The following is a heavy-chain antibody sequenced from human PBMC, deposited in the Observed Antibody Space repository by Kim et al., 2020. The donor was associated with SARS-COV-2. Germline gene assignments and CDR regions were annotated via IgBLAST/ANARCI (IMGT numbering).Heavy chain of an antibody. CDR2: ISYDGSNK. Sequence: GGSLRLSCAASGFTFSSYGMHWVRQAPGKGLEWVAVISYDGSNKYYADSVKGRFTISRDNSKNTLYLQMNSLRAEDTAVYYCAKEGVAVAFDYWGQGTLVTVSS. CDR3: AKEGVAVAFDY. J-gene: IGHJ4*02. CDR1: GFTFSSYG. V-gene: IGHV3-30*18. D-gene: IGHD6-19*01.